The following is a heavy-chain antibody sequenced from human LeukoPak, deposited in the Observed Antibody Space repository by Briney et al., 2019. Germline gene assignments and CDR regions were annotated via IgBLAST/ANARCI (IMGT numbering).Heavy chain of an antibody. CDR2: IYYSGST. J-gene: IGHJ6*03. CDR1: GGSLISTTYY. V-gene: IGHV4-39*07. D-gene: IGHD6-13*01. Sequence: SETLSLTCTVSGGSLISTTYYWGWIRQPPEKGLEWIGNIYYSGSTYQNPSLKSRVTISVDTSKNQFSLKLSSVTAADTAVYYCARVPIAAAGPSLFLYYYSMDVWGKGTTVTVSS. CDR3: ARVPIAAAGPSLFLYYYSMDV.